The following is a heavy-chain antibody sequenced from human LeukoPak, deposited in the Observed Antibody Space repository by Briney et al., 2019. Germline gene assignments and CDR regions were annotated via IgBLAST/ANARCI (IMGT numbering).Heavy chain of an antibody. CDR3: ARRMNSSGWYDAFDI. J-gene: IGHJ3*02. CDR1: GFTFSSYW. D-gene: IGHD6-19*01. CDR2: ISGSGGST. V-gene: IGHV3-23*01. Sequence: PGGSLRLFCAASGFTFSSYWMSWVRQAPGKGLEWVSAISGSGGSTYYADSVKGRFTISRDNSKNTLYLQMNSLRAEDTAVYYCARRMNSSGWYDAFDIWGQGTMVTVSS.